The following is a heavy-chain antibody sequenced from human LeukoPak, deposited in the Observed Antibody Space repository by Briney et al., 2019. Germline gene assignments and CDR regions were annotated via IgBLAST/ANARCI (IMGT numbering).Heavy chain of an antibody. CDR2: INHSGST. J-gene: IGHJ4*02. V-gene: IGHV4-34*01. CDR1: GGSFSGYY. D-gene: IGHD5-18*01. Sequence: SETPSLTYAVYGGSFSGYYWSWIRQPPGKGLEWIEEINHSGSTNYNPSLKSRVTISVDTSKNQFSLKLSSVTAADTAVYYCASEETVDTAMGDYWGQGTLVTVSS. CDR3: ASEETVDTAMGDY.